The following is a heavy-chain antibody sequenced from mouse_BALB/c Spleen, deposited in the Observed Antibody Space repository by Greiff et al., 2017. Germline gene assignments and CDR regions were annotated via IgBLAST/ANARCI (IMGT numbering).Heavy chain of an antibody. CDR1: GFSLTGYG. CDR3: ARLWSYYAMDY. CDR2: IWGDGST. V-gene: IGHV2-6-7*01. Sequence: VQLQESGPGLVAPSQSLSITCTVSGFSLTGYGVNWVRQPPGKGLEWLGMIWGDGSTDYNSALKSRLSISKDNSKSQVFLKMNSLQTDDTARYYCARLWSYYAMDYWGQGTSVTVSS. J-gene: IGHJ4*01. D-gene: IGHD1-1*02.